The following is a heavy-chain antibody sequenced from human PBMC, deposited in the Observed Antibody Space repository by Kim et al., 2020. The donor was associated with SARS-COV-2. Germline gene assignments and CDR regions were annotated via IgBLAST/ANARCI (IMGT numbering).Heavy chain of an antibody. CDR2: ISSSSSYI. D-gene: IGHD3-22*01. V-gene: IGHV3-21*01. Sequence: GGSLRLSCAASGFTFSSYSMNWVRQAPGKGLEWVSSISSSSSYIYYADSVKGRFTISRDNAKNSLYLQMNSLRAEDTAVYYCARDLIQTYYYDSSGYYWGPFDYWGQGTLVTVSS. J-gene: IGHJ4*02. CDR3: ARDLIQTYYYDSSGYYWGPFDY. CDR1: GFTFSSYS.